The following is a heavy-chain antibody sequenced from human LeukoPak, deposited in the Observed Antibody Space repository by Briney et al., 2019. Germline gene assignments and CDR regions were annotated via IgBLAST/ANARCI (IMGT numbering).Heavy chain of an antibody. Sequence: PSETLSLTCTVSGGSISSSSYYWGWIRQPPGKGLEWIGSIYYSGSTYYNPSLKSRVTISVDTSKNQFSLKLSSVTAADTAVYYCVPLTNYYDTRFDPWGQGTLVTVSS. CDR1: GGSISSSSYY. CDR2: IYYSGST. D-gene: IGHD3-22*01. V-gene: IGHV4-39*01. CDR3: VPLTNYYDTRFDP. J-gene: IGHJ5*02.